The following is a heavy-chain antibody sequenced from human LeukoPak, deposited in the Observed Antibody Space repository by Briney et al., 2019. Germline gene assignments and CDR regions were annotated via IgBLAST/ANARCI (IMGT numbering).Heavy chain of an antibody. CDR1: GGSFSGYY. Sequence: PSETLSLTCTVYGGSFSGYYWSWIRQPPGKGLEWIGEINHSGSTNYNPSLKSRVTMSVDTSKNQFSLKLSSVTAADTAVYYCARDLRLWFGESNTGNAFDIWGQGTMVTVSS. J-gene: IGHJ3*02. D-gene: IGHD3-10*01. CDR2: INHSGST. CDR3: ARDLRLWFGESNTGNAFDI. V-gene: IGHV4-34*01.